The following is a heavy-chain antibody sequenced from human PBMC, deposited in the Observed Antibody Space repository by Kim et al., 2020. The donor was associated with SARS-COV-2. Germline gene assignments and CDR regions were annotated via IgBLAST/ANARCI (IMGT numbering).Heavy chain of an antibody. J-gene: IGHJ2*01. Sequence: GGSLRLSCAASGFTFDDYAMHWVRQAPGKGLEWVSGISWNSGSIGYADSVKGRFTISRDNAKNSLYLQMNSLRAEDTALYYCAKPRIVGATNWYFDLWGRGTLVTVSS. CDR2: ISWNSGSI. D-gene: IGHD1-26*01. V-gene: IGHV3-9*01. CDR3: AKPRIVGATNWYFDL. CDR1: GFTFDDYA.